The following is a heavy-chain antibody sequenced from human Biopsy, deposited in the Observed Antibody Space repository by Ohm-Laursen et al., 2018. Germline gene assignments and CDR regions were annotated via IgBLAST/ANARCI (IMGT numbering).Heavy chain of an antibody. CDR2: ISGSGGNT. V-gene: IGHV3-23*01. Sequence: SLRLSCAAPGFDFSDYSMSWVRQAPGKGLEWVSTISGSGGNTYYADSVRGRFTVSRDGSKSTLYLQMSSLSAEDTAFYYCAKGGYCTTSSCYMDLDYWGQGTLVTVSS. CDR1: GFDFSDYS. D-gene: IGHD2-2*02. CDR3: AKGGYCTTSSCYMDLDY. J-gene: IGHJ4*02.